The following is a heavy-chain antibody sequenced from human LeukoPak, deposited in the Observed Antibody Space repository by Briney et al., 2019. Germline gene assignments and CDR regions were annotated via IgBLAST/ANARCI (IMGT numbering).Heavy chain of an antibody. CDR1: GGSISSYY. J-gene: IGHJ4*02. V-gene: IGHV4-4*07. CDR3: ARQIASAGTAGFDF. CDR2: IYSTEST. Sequence: SETLSLTCTVSGGSISSYYWSWIRQPAGKGLEWIGRIYSTESTNYNPSLKSRVTMSVDTSKNQFSLRLRSVTAADTAVYYCARQIASAGTAGFDFWGQGALVTVSS. D-gene: IGHD6-13*01.